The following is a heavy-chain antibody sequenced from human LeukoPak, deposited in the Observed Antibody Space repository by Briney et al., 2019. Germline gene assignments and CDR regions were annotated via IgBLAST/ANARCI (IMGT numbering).Heavy chain of an antibody. Sequence: GGSLRLSCAASGFTFSSYAMSWVRQAPGKGLEWVSYISSSSSTIYYADSVKGRFTISRDNAKNSLYLQMNSLRDEDTAVYYCARSGTYNYYYYGMDVWGQGTTVTVSS. J-gene: IGHJ6*02. CDR2: ISSSSSTI. CDR3: ARSGTYNYYYYGMDV. D-gene: IGHD3-10*01. V-gene: IGHV3-48*02. CDR1: GFTFSSYA.